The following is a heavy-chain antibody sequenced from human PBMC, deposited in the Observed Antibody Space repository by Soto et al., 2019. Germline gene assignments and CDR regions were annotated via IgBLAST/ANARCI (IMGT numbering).Heavy chain of an antibody. D-gene: IGHD6-19*01. V-gene: IGHV1-69*08. J-gene: IGHJ4*02. CDR2: IIPILGIA. Sequence: QVQLVQSGAEVKKPGSSVKVSCKASGGTFSSYTISWVRQAPGQGLEWMGRIIPILGIANYAQKFQGRVTITADKSTSTAYMELSSLRSEDRAVYYCARDYGSGWYDYGGQGTLVTVSS. CDR3: ARDYGSGWYDY. CDR1: GGTFSSYT.